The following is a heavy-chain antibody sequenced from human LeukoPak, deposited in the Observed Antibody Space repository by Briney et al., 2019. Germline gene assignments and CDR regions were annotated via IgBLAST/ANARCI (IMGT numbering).Heavy chain of an antibody. V-gene: IGHV3-23*01. Sequence: GGSLRLSCAASGFTFSSYAMSWVRQAPGKGLEWVSATSGSGGSTYYADSVKGRFTISRDNSKNTLYLQMNSLRAEDTAVYYCAKAYMVRGVRGDYFDYWGQGTLVTVS. CDR3: AKAYMVRGVRGDYFDY. CDR2: TSGSGGST. J-gene: IGHJ4*02. CDR1: GFTFSSYA. D-gene: IGHD3-10*01.